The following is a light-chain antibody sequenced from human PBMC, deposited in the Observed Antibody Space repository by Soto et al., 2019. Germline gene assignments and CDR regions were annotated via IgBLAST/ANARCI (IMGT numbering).Light chain of an antibody. J-gene: IGKJ1*01. V-gene: IGKV1-5*03. Sequence: DIQMTQSPSTLSESVGDRVTITCRASQSISSWLAWYQQKPGKAPKLLIYKASSLESGVPSRFSGSGSGTEFTLTISSLQPDDFAAYYCQQYNSYSMTFGQGTKVDIK. CDR3: QQYNSYSMT. CDR1: QSISSW. CDR2: KAS.